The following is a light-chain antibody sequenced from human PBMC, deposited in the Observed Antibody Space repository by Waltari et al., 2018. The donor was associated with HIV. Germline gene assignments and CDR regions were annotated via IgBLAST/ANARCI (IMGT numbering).Light chain of an antibody. CDR1: NSDLGAYNY. V-gene: IGLV2-14*01. CDR2: EVS. CDR3: SSYTGTSTLYV. J-gene: IGLJ1*01. Sequence: QSALTQPASVSGSPGQSITISCTGTNSDLGAYNYVSWYQQHPGKAPKLLIYEVSNRPSGVSNRFSGSKSGTTASLTISGLQAEDEAYYYCSSYTGTSTLYVFGPGTKVTVL.